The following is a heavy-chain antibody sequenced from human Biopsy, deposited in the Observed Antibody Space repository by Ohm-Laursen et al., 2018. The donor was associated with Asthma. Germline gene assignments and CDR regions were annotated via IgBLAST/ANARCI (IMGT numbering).Heavy chain of an antibody. CDR3: ARVKDGYNFDY. CDR2: IYHSGST. D-gene: IGHD5-24*01. CDR1: GGSISSGGYS. J-gene: IGHJ4*02. Sequence: SDTLSLTCAVSGGSISSGGYSWSWIRQPPGRGLEWIGYIYHSGSTYYNPSLKSRATISVDRFKNQFSLKLSSVTAADTAVYYCARVKDGYNFDYWGQGTLVTVSS. V-gene: IGHV4-30-2*01.